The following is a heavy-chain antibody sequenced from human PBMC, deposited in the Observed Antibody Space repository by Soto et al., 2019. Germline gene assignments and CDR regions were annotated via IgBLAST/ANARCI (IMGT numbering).Heavy chain of an antibody. J-gene: IGHJ4*02. V-gene: IGHV3-11*01. CDR2: ISSSGSII. CDR1: GFTFSDYY. Sequence: LRLSCAASGFTFSDYYMSWIRQAPGKGLEWVSYISSSGSIIYYADSVKGRFTISRDNARNSLYLQLNSLRAEDTAVYYCARDQGYYDSSGYFDYWGQGTLVTVSS. D-gene: IGHD3-22*01. CDR3: ARDQGYYDSSGYFDY.